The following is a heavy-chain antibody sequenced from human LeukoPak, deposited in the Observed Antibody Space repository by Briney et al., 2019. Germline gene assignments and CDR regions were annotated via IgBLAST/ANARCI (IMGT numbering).Heavy chain of an antibody. CDR2: ISSSGSTI. J-gene: IGHJ4*02. V-gene: IGHV3-48*03. D-gene: IGHD3-10*01. CDR3: ARGARGSGTASDY. Sequence: PGGSLRLSCAASGFTFSSYEMNWVRQAPGKGLEWVSYISSSGSTIYYADSVKGRFTISRDNAKNSLYLQMNSLRAEDTAVYYCARGARGSGTASDYWGQGTLVTVSS. CDR1: GFTFSSYE.